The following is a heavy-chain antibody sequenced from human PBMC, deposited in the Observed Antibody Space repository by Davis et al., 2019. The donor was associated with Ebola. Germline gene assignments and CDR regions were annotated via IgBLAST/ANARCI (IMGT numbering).Heavy chain of an antibody. CDR2: IYYSGST. CDR1: GGSISSYY. J-gene: IGHJ5*02. V-gene: IGHV4-59*01. D-gene: IGHD3-3*01. Sequence: SETLSLICTVSGGSISSYYWSWIRQPPGKGLEWIGYIYYSGSTNYNPSLKSRVTISVDTSKNQFSLKLSSVTAADTAVYYCARAYDFWSGYYLSWFDPWGQGTLVTVSS. CDR3: ARAYDFWSGYYLSWFDP.